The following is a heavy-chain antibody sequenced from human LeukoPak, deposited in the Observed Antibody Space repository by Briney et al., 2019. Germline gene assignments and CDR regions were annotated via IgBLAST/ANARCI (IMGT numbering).Heavy chain of an antibody. V-gene: IGHV1-2*02. CDR1: GYTFTGYY. CDR2: INPNSGGT. J-gene: IGHJ3*02. Sequence: WASVKVSCKASGYTFTGYYMHWVRQAPGQGLEWMGWINPNSGGTNYAQKFQGRVTMTRDTSISTAYMELSRLRSDDTAVYYCARDRAQETTGTTKSAFDIWGQGTMVTVSS. D-gene: IGHD1-1*01. CDR3: ARDRAQETTGTTKSAFDI.